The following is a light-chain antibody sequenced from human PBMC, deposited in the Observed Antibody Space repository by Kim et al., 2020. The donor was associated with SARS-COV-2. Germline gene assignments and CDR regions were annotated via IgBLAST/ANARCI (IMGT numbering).Light chain of an antibody. J-gene: IGKJ1*01. Sequence: ESVGDRVTITCRASQNINNYLNWFQQKPGKAPRLLISDASNLRSGVPSRFSGSGSGTDFSLTISSLQPADFATYYCQQSYSTSWTFGQGTKVDIK. V-gene: IGKV1-39*01. CDR1: QNINNY. CDR2: DAS. CDR3: QQSYSTSWT.